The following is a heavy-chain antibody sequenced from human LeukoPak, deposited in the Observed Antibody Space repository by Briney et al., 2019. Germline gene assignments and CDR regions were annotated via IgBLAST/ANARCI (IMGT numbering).Heavy chain of an antibody. V-gene: IGHV1-18*01. CDR1: GYTFTGYG. Sequence: ASVKVSCKASGYTFTGYGISWVRQAPGQGLGWMGWISAYNGNTNYAQKLQGRVTVTTDTSTSTAYMELRSLRSDDTAVYYCAYCGGDCYSRWFDPWGQGTLVTVSS. J-gene: IGHJ5*02. D-gene: IGHD2-21*02. CDR2: ISAYNGNT. CDR3: AYCGGDCYSRWFDP.